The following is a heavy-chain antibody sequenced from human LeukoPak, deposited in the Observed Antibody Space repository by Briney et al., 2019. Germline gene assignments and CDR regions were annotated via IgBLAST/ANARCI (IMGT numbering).Heavy chain of an antibody. CDR2: MNPNSGNT. CDR1: GGTFSSYA. V-gene: IGHV1-8*02. Sequence: VSVKVSCKASGGTFSSYAISWVRQATGQGLEWMGWMNPNSGNTGYAQKFQGRVTMTRNTSISTAYMELSSLRSEDTAVYYCTKEANIPAAGLGFDPWGQGTVVTVSS. CDR3: TKEANIPAAGLGFDP. D-gene: IGHD6-13*01. J-gene: IGHJ5*02.